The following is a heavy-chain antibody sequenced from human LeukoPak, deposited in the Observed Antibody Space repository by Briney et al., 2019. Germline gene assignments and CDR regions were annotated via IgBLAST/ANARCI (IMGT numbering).Heavy chain of an antibody. CDR2: ISYDGSNK. CDR1: GFTFSSYG. CDR3: AKDPYYYGSSGYYDY. J-gene: IGHJ4*02. V-gene: IGHV3-30*18. Sequence: GSLRLSCAASGFTFSSYGMHWVRQAPGKGLEWVAVISYDGSNKYYADSVKGRFTISRDNSKNTLYLQMNSLRAEDTAVYYCAKDPYYYGSSGYYDYWGQGTLVTVSS. D-gene: IGHD3-22*01.